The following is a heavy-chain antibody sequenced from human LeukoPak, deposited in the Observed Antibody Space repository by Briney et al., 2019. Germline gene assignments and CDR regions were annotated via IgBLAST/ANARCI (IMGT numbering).Heavy chain of an antibody. V-gene: IGHV3-23*01. J-gene: IGHJ4*02. CDR3: ARRSGSSYGHFDY. CDR1: GFTFSSYA. D-gene: IGHD1-26*01. CDR2: ITDSGDYT. Sequence: GSLRLSCVASGFTFSSYAMSWVRQAPGKGLEWVSAITDSGDYTNYADSVKGRFTISRDNSQNTLYLQMNSLRAEDTALHYCARRSGSSYGHFDYWGQGTLVTVSS.